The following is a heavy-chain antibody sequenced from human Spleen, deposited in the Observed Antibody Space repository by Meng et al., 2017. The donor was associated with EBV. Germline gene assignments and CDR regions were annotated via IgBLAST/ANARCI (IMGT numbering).Heavy chain of an antibody. Sequence: QVNLLASGGGVVYPGRAWGLSCAASGVRFSSYAMHWVRQAPGKGLEWVSLISYDGSYKDYADSVKGRFTISRDDSNKTLYLQMSSLRIEDTAVYYCARDLPTVYFSSSGHYLPDFWGQGTLVTVSS. D-gene: IGHD3-22*01. V-gene: IGHV3-30-3*01. CDR1: GVRFSSYA. J-gene: IGHJ4*02. CDR2: ISYDGSYK. CDR3: ARDLPTVYFSSSGHYLPDF.